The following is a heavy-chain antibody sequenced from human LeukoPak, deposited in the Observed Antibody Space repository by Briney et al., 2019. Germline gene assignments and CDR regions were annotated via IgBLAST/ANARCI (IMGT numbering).Heavy chain of an antibody. V-gene: IGHV3-49*03. CDR2: IRSKAYGGTT. Sequence: GGSLRLSCTASGYTFGDYAMSWFRQAPGKGLEWVGFIRSKAYGGTTEYAAPVKGRFTISRADSKSIAYLQMNSLKTEDTAVYYCTSDLQLSNWFDPWGQGTLVTVSS. CDR3: TSDLQLSNWFDP. D-gene: IGHD1-1*01. CDR1: GYTFGDYA. J-gene: IGHJ5*02.